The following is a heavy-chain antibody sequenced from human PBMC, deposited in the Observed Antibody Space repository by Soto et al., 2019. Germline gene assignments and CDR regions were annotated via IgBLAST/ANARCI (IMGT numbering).Heavy chain of an antibody. Sequence: ASVKVSCKASGGTFSSYAISWVRQAPGQGLEWMGGIIPIFGTANYAQKFQGRVTITADESTSTAYMELSSLRSEDTAVYYCARALFGELTRDDAFDIWGQGTMVTVSS. J-gene: IGHJ3*02. V-gene: IGHV1-69*13. CDR2: IIPIFGTA. D-gene: IGHD3-10*02. CDR1: GGTFSSYA. CDR3: ARALFGELTRDDAFDI.